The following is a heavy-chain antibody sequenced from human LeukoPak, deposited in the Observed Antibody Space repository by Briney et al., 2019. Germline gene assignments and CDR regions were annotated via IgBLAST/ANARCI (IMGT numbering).Heavy chain of an antibody. D-gene: IGHD6-13*01. V-gene: IGHV3-48*01. Sequence: PGGSLRLSCAASGFTFSSYSMNWVRQAPGKGLEWVSYISSSSSTIYYADSVKGRFTISRDNAKNSLYLQMNSLRAEDTALYYCAKATPDHVAATPFDYWGQGTLVTVSS. CDR2: ISSSSSTI. J-gene: IGHJ4*02. CDR3: AKATPDHVAATPFDY. CDR1: GFTFSSYS.